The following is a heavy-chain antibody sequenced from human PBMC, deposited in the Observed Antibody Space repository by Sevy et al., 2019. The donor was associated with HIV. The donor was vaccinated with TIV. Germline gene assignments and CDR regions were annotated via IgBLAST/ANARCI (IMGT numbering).Heavy chain of an antibody. J-gene: IGHJ4*02. CDR3: AKWSVGYSDFWSGYNFDF. CDR1: GFIFTSYG. CDR2: ISFDGDKK. Sequence: GGSLRLSCVASGFIFTSYGIHWVRQAPGKGLEWVAVISFDGDKKYYADSVKGRFTISRDNSKNTLYLQMYSLRTEDTAVYFCAKWSVGYSDFWSGYNFDFWGQGTLVTVSS. D-gene: IGHD3-3*01. V-gene: IGHV3-30*18.